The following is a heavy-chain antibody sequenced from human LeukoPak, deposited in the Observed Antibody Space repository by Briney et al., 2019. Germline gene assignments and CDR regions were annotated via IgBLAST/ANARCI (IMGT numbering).Heavy chain of an antibody. Sequence: PGGSLRLSCAASGFTFDNHALHWVRQAPRKGLEWVSGINNGGGSTYYADSVKGRFTISRDNSKNTPYLQMSNLRADDTAVYYCAKDLSYNWNYFDFWGQGTLVTVSS. J-gene: IGHJ4*02. CDR1: GFTFDNHA. D-gene: IGHD1-20*01. CDR3: AKDLSYNWNYFDF. CDR2: INNGGGST. V-gene: IGHV3-23*01.